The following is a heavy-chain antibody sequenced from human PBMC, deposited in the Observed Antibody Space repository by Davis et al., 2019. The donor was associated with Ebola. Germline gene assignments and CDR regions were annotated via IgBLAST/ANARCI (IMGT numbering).Heavy chain of an antibody. Sequence: MPSETLSLTCTVSGGSISSYYWSWIRQPPGKGLEWIGYIYYSGSTNYNPSLKSRVTISVDTSKNQFSLKLSSVTAADTAVYYCARVDDYVGYWGQGTLVTVSS. D-gene: IGHD4-17*01. V-gene: IGHV4-59*12. CDR3: ARVDDYVGY. CDR1: GGSISSYY. J-gene: IGHJ4*02. CDR2: IYYSGST.